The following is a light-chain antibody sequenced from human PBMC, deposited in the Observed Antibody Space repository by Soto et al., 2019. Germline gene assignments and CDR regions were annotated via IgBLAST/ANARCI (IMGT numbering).Light chain of an antibody. J-gene: IGLJ2*01. Sequence: QSVLTQPPSASGTPGQRVTISCSGSSSNIGSNTVNWYQQLPRTAPKLLIYSNNQRPSGVPDRFSGSKSGTSASLAISGLQSEAEADYYCAAWDDSLNALFGGGTKVTVL. CDR3: AAWDDSLNAL. V-gene: IGLV1-44*01. CDR1: SSNIGSNT. CDR2: SNN.